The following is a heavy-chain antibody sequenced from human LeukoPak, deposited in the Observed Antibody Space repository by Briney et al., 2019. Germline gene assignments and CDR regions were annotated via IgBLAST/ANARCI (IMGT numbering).Heavy chain of an antibody. D-gene: IGHD2-8*01. CDR3: ARVTYCTTTSCHPLGWFDP. Sequence: SETLSLTCAVYGGPFSGYYWSWIRQVPGKGLEWIGEINHSGSFNYNPSLKSRLLILVDTSKNQFSLKLSSVTAADTAVYYCARVTYCTTTSCHPLGWFDPWGQGTLVTVSS. CDR1: GGPFSGYY. J-gene: IGHJ5*02. CDR2: INHSGSF. V-gene: IGHV4-34*01.